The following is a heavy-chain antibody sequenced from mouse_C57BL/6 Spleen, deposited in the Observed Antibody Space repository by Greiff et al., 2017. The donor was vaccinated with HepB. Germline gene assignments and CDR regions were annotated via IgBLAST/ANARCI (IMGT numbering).Heavy chain of an antibody. CDR1: GYAFSSSW. CDR3: ARSKDYDDWGFAY. CDR2: IYPGDGDT. V-gene: IGHV1-82*01. Sequence: LQESGPELVKPGASVKISCKASGYAFSSSWMNWVKQRPGKGLEWIGRIYPGDGDTNYNGKFKGKATLTADKSSSTAYMQLSSLTSEDSAVYFCARSKDYDDWGFAYWGQGTLVTVSA. D-gene: IGHD2-4*01. J-gene: IGHJ3*01.